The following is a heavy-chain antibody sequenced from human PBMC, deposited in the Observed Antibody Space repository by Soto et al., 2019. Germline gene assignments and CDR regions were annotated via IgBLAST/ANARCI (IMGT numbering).Heavy chain of an antibody. J-gene: IGHJ4*02. D-gene: IGHD3-16*01. CDR2: ISYDESNK. CDR1: GFTFSTYG. V-gene: IGHV3-30*18. Sequence: PGVSLRLSCAASGFTFSTYGMHWVRQAPGKGLEWVAVISYDESNKYYADSVKGRFTISRDNSKNTLYLQMNSLRAEDTAVYYCAKQRLRYAVDYWGQGTLVTVSS. CDR3: AKQRLRYAVDY.